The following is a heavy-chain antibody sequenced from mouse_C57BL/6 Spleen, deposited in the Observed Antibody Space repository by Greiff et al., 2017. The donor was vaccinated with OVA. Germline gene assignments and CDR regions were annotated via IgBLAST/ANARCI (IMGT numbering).Heavy chain of an antibody. J-gene: IGHJ3*01. CDR3: ARERGNSFAY. CDR2: IYPRSGNT. CDR1: GYTFTSYG. Sequence: VQGVESGAELARPGASVKLSCKASGYTFTSYGISWVKQRTGQGLEWIGEIYPRSGNTYYNEKFKGKATLTADKSSSTAYMELRSLTSEDSAVYFCARERGNSFAYWGQGTLVTVSA. V-gene: IGHV1-81*01. D-gene: IGHD2-1*01.